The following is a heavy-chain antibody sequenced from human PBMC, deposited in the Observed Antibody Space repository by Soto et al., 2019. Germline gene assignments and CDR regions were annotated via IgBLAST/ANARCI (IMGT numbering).Heavy chain of an antibody. Sequence: PSQTLSLTCAISGASVSSNSAAWNWIRQSTSRGLEWLGRTYYRFKWYNYYAVSVKSRRTINPVTSKYQFSLQLNSLTPEDTAVYYCAIAGLVAATLRMDVWGQRTTVTVSS. D-gene: IGHD1-26*01. J-gene: IGHJ6*02. CDR3: AIAGLVAATLRMDV. V-gene: IGHV6-1*01. CDR1: GASVSSNSAA. CDR2: TYYRFKWYN.